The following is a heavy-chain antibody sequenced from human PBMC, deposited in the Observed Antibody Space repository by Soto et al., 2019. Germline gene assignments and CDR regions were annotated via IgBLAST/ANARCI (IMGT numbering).Heavy chain of an antibody. CDR3: ARFGLQVGELLDYYYGMDV. CDR2: ISAYNGNT. J-gene: IGHJ6*02. D-gene: IGHD3-10*01. V-gene: IGHV1-18*04. Sequence: ASVKVSCKASGYNFTSYGISWVRQAPGQGLEWMGWISAYNGNTNYAQKLQGRVTMTTDTSTSTAYMELRSLRSDDTAVYYCARFGLQVGELLDYYYGMDVWGQGTTVTVSS. CDR1: GYNFTSYG.